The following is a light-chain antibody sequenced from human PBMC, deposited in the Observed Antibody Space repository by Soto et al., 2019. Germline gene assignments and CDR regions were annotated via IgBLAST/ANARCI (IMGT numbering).Light chain of an antibody. Sequence: QSALTQTASVSGSPGQSITISCSGTASDIGTYNLVSWFQQHPGKAPKLIIYEANKQPSGVSNRFSASRSGNTASLTISGLQAEDEADYYCCSYAGSGTYVFGTGTKLTVL. CDR2: EAN. V-gene: IGLV2-23*01. CDR1: ASDIGTYNL. J-gene: IGLJ1*01. CDR3: CSYAGSGTYV.